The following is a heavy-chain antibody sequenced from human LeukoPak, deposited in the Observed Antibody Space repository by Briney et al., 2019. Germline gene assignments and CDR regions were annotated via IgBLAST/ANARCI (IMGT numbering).Heavy chain of an antibody. CDR3: ARDIGSYDSSGYYFGYEYYFDY. J-gene: IGHJ4*02. Sequence: SETLSLTCTVSGGSISSYYWSWLRQPAGKGLEWLGRIYTSGSTNYNPSLKSRVTMSVDTSKNQSSLKLSSVTAADTAVYYCARDIGSYDSSGYYFGYEYYFDYWGQGTLVTVSS. D-gene: IGHD3-22*01. CDR2: IYTSGST. CDR1: GGSISSYY. V-gene: IGHV4-4*07.